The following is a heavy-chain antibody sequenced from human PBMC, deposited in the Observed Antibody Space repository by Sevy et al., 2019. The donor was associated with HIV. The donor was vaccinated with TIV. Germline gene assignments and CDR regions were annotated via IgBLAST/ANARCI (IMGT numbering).Heavy chain of an antibody. V-gene: IGHV1-69*13. D-gene: IGHD2-2*01. Sequence: ASVKVSCKASGGTFSSYAISWVRQAPGQGLGWMGGIIPIFGTANYAQKFQGRVTITADESTSTAYMELSSLRSEDTAVYYCARGGTSCHEGCPSALKYYYYYYGMDVWGQGTTVTVSS. CDR3: ARGGTSCHEGCPSALKYYYYYYGMDV. CDR2: IIPIFGTA. J-gene: IGHJ6*02. CDR1: GGTFSSYA.